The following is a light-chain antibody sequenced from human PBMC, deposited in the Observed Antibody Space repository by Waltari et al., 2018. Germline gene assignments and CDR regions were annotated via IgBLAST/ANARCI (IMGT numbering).Light chain of an antibody. V-gene: IGKV3-11*01. J-gene: IGKJ2*01. CDR1: QSVDNF. CDR2: DAT. CDR3: HQGTTWPRT. Sequence: EIVLTQSPVTLSFSPGQRATLPCRASQSVDNFLGWYHQKAGQAPRLLIYDATKRAPGIPARFSGGGSGTDFTLTISSLEPEDVGLYYCHQGTTWPRTFGQGTKLEI.